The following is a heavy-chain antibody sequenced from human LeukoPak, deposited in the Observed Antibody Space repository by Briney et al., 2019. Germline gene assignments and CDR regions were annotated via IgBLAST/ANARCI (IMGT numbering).Heavy chain of an antibody. CDR3: AKPSSGNYPPTGY. CDR1: GFTFSSYD. J-gene: IGHJ4*02. CDR2: ISGSGDRT. Sequence: GGSLRLSCAASGFTFSSYDVSWVRQAPGKGLEWVSAISGSGDRTHCADSVKGRFTISRDNSKNTLYLQINSLRAEDTAVYYCAKPSSGNYPPTGYWGQGTLATVSS. D-gene: IGHD1-26*01. V-gene: IGHV3-23*01.